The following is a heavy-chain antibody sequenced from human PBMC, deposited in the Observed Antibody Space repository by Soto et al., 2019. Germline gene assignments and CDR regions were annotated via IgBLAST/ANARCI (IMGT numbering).Heavy chain of an antibody. CDR1: GFIFNAYS. Sequence: PGGSLRLSCAASGFIFNAYSINWVRRAPGKGLEWVSYISSRTNTIYYADSVQGRFTISRDDAKNSLSLQMSSLRVEDTAVYYCVKDRRIAPAADFYFDSWGQGTLVTVSS. D-gene: IGHD2-2*01. J-gene: IGHJ4*02. CDR2: ISSRTNTI. CDR3: VKDRRIAPAADFYFDS. V-gene: IGHV3-48*01.